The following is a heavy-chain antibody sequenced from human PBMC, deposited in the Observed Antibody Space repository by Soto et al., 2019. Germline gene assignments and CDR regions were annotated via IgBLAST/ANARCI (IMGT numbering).Heavy chain of an antibody. CDR2: ISWDGGST. CDR1: GFTFDDYT. D-gene: IGHD3-22*01. V-gene: IGHV3-43*01. J-gene: IGHJ3*02. Sequence: GGSLRLSCAASGFTFDDYTMHWVRQAPGKGLEWVSLISWDGGSTYYADSVKGRFTISRDNSKNSLYLQMNSLRTEDTALYYCAEEKGYYYDSSGPPDAFDIWGQGTMVTVSS. CDR3: AEEKGYYYDSSGPPDAFDI.